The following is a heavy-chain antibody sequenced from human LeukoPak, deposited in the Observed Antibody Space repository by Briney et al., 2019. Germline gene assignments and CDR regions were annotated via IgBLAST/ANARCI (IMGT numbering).Heavy chain of an antibody. CDR3: ARDPSSTGYYFDN. J-gene: IGHJ4*02. Sequence: GGSLRLSCAASGFSFSSYGFHWVRQAPGKGLEWVALIWFDGSKEYYADSVEGRFTISRDNSKKTLLLQMNSLRAEDTAVYHCARDPSSTGYYFDNWGQGTLVTVSS. CDR2: IWFDGSKE. D-gene: IGHD5/OR15-5a*01. CDR1: GFSFSSYG. V-gene: IGHV3-33*01.